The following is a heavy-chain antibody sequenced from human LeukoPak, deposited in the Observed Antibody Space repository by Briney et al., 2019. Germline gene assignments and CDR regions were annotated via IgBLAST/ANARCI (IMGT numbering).Heavy chain of an antibody. CDR2: IKSKTDGGTT. Sequence: GGSLRLSCAASGFTFSNAWMSWVRQAAGRGREWVGRIKSKTDGGTTDYAAPVKGRFTISRDDSKNPLYLQMNSLKTEDTAVYYCTGLTWIQLWFDIWGQGTMVTVSS. CDR1: GFTFSNAW. CDR3: TGLTWIQLWFDI. J-gene: IGHJ3*02. V-gene: IGHV3-15*01. D-gene: IGHD5-18*01.